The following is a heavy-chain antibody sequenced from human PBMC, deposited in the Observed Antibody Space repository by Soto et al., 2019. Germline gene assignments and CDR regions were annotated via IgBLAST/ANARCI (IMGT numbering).Heavy chain of an antibody. CDR2: ISAYNGNT. CDR1: GYPFTHYG. Sequence: ASVKVSCKSSGYPFTHYGITWVRQAPGQGLEWMGWISAYNGNTNYAQKLQGRVAMTTDTSTSTAYMELRSLRSDDTAVYYCARMAPHVFDYWGQGTLVTVSS. V-gene: IGHV1-18*01. J-gene: IGHJ4*02. CDR3: ARMAPHVFDY.